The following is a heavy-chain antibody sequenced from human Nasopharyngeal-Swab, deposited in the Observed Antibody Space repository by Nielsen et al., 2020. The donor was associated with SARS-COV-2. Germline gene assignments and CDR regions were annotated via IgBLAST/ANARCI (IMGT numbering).Heavy chain of an antibody. V-gene: IGHV4-38-2*02. CDR2: LFHSVCA. J-gene: IGHJ6*03. CDR3: ARVLYNYYYYYYMDV. Sequence: RQAPRKGLGWIGSLFHSVCAYYNPSLKSRVTISVDTAKNQSSLKLSSSTAADTAVYYCARVLYNYYYYYYMDVWGKGTTVTVSS. D-gene: IGHD2-8*01.